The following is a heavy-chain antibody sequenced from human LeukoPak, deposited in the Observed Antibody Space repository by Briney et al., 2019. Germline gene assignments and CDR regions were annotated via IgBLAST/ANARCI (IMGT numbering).Heavy chain of an antibody. V-gene: IGHV3-74*01. J-gene: IGHJ3*02. D-gene: IGHD5-12*01. CDR1: GFTFSRSW. Sequence: GGSLRLSCAASGFTFSRSWMHWVRQAPGKGLVWVSRINDDGSTTSYADSVKGRFTISRDNAKKTLFLQMNSLRAEDTAVYYCARGDVDIVATGAFDIWGQGTMVTVSS. CDR2: INDDGSTT. CDR3: ARGDVDIVATGAFDI.